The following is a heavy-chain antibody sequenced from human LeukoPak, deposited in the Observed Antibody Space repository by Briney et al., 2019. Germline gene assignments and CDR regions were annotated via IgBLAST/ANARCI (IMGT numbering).Heavy chain of an antibody. V-gene: IGHV1-18*01. D-gene: IGHD2-15*01. J-gene: IGHJ5*02. CDR2: ISAYNGNT. CDR3: ARGAGYCSGGSCYWDWFDP. Sequence: GASVKVSCKASGYTFTSYGISWVRQAPGQGLEWMGWISAYNGNTNYAQKLQGRVTMTTGTSTSTAYMELRSLRSDDTAVYYCARGAGYCSGGSCYWDWFDPWGQGTLVTVSS. CDR1: GYTFTSYG.